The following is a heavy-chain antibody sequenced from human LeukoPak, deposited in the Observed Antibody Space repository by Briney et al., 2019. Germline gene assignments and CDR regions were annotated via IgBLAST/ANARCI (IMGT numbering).Heavy chain of an antibody. V-gene: IGHV4-61*02. CDR3: ARDRVWSYGSGSSYDAFDI. CDR1: GNSISSGDNY. CDR2: IYTSGST. Sequence: PSQTLSLTCTVSGNSISSGDNYWSWIRQPAGKGLEWIGRIYTSGSTNYNPSLKSRVTISVDTSKNQFSLKLSSVTAADTAVYYCARDRVWSYGSGSSYDAFDIWGQGTMVTVSS. D-gene: IGHD3-10*01. J-gene: IGHJ3*02.